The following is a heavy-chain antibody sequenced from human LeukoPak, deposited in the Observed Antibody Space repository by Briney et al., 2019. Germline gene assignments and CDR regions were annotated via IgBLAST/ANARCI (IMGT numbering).Heavy chain of an antibody. CDR3: ARSQDY. V-gene: IGHV4-34*01. CDR2: INHSGGT. J-gene: IGHJ4*02. CDR1: GGSFSGYY. Sequence: SETLSLTCAVYGGSFSGYYWSWIRQPPGKGLEWIGEINHSGGTNYNPSLKSRVTISVDTSKNQFSLKLSSVTAADTAVYYCARSQDYWGQGTLVTVSS.